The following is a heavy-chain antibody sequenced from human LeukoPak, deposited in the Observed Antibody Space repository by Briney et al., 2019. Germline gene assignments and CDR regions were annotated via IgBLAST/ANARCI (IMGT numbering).Heavy chain of an antibody. D-gene: IGHD5-12*01. CDR1: GFTFSSYW. V-gene: IGHV3-30*03. CDR3: ARDYGGYGYGMDV. CDR2: ISYDGSNK. J-gene: IGHJ6*02. Sequence: GGSLRLSCAASGFTFSSYWMSWVRQAPGKGLEWVAVISYDGSNKYYADSVKGRFTISRDSSKNTLYLQMNSLRAEDTAVYYCARDYGGYGYGMDVWGQGTTVTVSS.